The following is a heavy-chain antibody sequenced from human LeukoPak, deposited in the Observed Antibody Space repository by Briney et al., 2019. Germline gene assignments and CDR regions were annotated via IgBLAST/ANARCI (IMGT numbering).Heavy chain of an antibody. D-gene: IGHD2-15*01. CDR3: ARPYCRSGNCHTYFEQ. J-gene: IGHJ4*02. CDR2: INPKTGNP. Sequence: PSVKVSCKASGYSFTNYTMNWLRQAPGQGLEWMAWINPKTGNPTYAQGFTGRFVLSLDTSVSTAYLQITGLEAADTAVYYCARPYCRSGNCHTYFEQWGQGTLVTVSS. V-gene: IGHV7-4-1*02. CDR1: GYSFTNYT.